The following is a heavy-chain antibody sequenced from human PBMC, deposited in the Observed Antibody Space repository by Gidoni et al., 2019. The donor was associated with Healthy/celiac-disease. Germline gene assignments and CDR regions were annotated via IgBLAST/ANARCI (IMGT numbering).Heavy chain of an antibody. Sequence: EVQLVESGGGLVQPGGSLRLSCAASGFTVSSNYMSWVRQAPGKGLEWVSVIYSGGSTYYADSVKGRFTISRDNSKNTLYLQMNSLRAEDTAVYYCARSSRGPYCGGDCFPGAFDIWGQGTMVTVSS. CDR1: GFTVSSNY. D-gene: IGHD2-21*02. CDR3: ARSSRGPYCGGDCFPGAFDI. CDR2: IYSGGST. V-gene: IGHV3-66*01. J-gene: IGHJ3*02.